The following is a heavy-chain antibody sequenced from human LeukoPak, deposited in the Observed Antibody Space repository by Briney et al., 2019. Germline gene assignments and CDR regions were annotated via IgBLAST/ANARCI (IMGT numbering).Heavy chain of an antibody. D-gene: IGHD3-3*02. V-gene: IGHV3-NL1*01. CDR1: GFTFSSYG. CDR2: IYSGGST. CDR3: AKGISPFDY. J-gene: IGHJ4*02. Sequence: GGSLRLSCAASGFTFSSYGMHWVRQAPGKGLEWVSVIYSGGSTYYADSVKGRFTISRDNSKNTLYLQMNSLRAEDTAVYYCAKGISPFDYWGQGTLVTVSS.